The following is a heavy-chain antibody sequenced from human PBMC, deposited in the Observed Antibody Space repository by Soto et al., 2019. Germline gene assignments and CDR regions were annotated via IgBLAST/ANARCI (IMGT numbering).Heavy chain of an antibody. Sequence: GASVKVYCKASGYTFSNYDINWVRQATGQGLEWMGWLNPNTDKTGSAQKFQGRATMTRNTSISTAYLELSGLRSDDTAVYYCARGIKGLPPSAFDIWGQGTRVTVSS. J-gene: IGHJ3*02. D-gene: IGHD5-12*01. CDR3: ARGIKGLPPSAFDI. CDR1: GYTFSNYD. V-gene: IGHV1-8*01. CDR2: LNPNTDKT.